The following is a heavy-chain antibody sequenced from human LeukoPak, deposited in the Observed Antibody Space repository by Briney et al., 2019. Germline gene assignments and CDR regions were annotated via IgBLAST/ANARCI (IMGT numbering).Heavy chain of an antibody. Sequence: ASVKVSCKGSAYTFTSYGISWVRQAPGQGLEWMGWISAYNGNTNYAQELQGRVTMTTDTSTSTAYMELRSLRSDDTAVYYCAREGPYYDKSDYWGQGTLVTVSS. D-gene: IGHD3-22*01. CDR1: AYTFTSYG. V-gene: IGHV1-18*01. CDR3: AREGPYYDKSDY. CDR2: ISAYNGNT. J-gene: IGHJ4*02.